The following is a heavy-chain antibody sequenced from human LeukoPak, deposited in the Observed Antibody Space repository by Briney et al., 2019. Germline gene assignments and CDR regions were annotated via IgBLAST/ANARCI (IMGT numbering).Heavy chain of an antibody. Sequence: GGSLRLSCAASGFNFRSYAMSWVRQAPGKGLEWVSTVTGGAVATYYAESVRGRHTISRDNSKNTLYLQMNSLRAEDTAVYYCARDSPLKGYNSGLATNSFDFWGQRTLVTVSS. D-gene: IGHD6-25*01. J-gene: IGHJ4*02. V-gene: IGHV3-23*01. CDR2: VTGGAVAT. CDR3: ARDSPLKGYNSGLATNSFDF. CDR1: GFNFRSYA.